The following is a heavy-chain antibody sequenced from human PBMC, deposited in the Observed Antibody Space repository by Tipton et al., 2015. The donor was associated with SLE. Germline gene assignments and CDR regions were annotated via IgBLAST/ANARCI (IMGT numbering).Heavy chain of an antibody. CDR3: ARTAVLAAIMMDV. CDR2: IYTSGTT. Sequence: TLSLTCSVSGGSISSYSWSWIRQPAGKGVEWIGRIYTSGTTDYSSSLKGRITISVDMSKNQFYLRLTSVTAADTAVYYCARTAVLAAIMMDVWGQGTTVTVSS. V-gene: IGHV4-4*07. J-gene: IGHJ6*02. CDR1: GGSISSYS. D-gene: IGHD3-3*02.